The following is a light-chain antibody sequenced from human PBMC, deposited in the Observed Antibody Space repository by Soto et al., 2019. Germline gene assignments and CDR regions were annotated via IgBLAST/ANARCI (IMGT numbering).Light chain of an antibody. CDR2: SNN. CDR3: AAWDDSLVV. Sequence: QSVLTQPPSASGTPGQRVNISCSGSSSNIGSNTVNWYQQLPGTAPKLLIYSNNQRPSGVPDRFSGSKSGTSASLAISGLQSEDEADYYCAAWDDSLVVFGGGTKLTVL. CDR1: SSNIGSNT. V-gene: IGLV1-44*01. J-gene: IGLJ2*01.